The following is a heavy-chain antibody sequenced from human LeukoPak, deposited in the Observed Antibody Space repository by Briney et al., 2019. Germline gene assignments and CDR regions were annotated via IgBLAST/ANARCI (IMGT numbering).Heavy chain of an antibody. V-gene: IGHV1-46*01. CDR1: GYTLSSYY. CDR3: ARESLPYYYGSGNYYNSFDY. D-gene: IGHD3-10*01. CDR2: INPSGGST. Sequence: ASVKVSCKSSGYTLSSYYIHWVRQAPGQGLEWMGVINPSGGSTTYAQKFQGRVTMTRDTSTSTVYMDLGSLRSEDTAVYYCARESLPYYYGSGNYYNSFDYWGQGTPITVSS. J-gene: IGHJ4*02.